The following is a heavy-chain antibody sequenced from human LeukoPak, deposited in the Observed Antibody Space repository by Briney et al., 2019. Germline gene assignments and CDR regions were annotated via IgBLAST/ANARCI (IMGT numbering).Heavy chain of an antibody. CDR2: ISWNSGSI. CDR1: GFTFDDYA. Sequence: PGRSLRLSCAASGFTFDDYAMHWVRQAPGKGLEWVSGISWNSGSIGYADSVKGRFTISRDNAKNSLYLQMNSPRAEDTALYYCAKDIGSGWPYYYGMDVWGQGTTVTVSS. CDR3: AKDIGSGWPYYYGMDV. V-gene: IGHV3-9*01. D-gene: IGHD6-19*01. J-gene: IGHJ6*02.